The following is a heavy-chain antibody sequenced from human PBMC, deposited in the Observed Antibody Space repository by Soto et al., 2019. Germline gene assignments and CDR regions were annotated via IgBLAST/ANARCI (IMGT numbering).Heavy chain of an antibody. CDR1: GFTFNNYA. CDR2: TSYDEKNK. D-gene: IGHD6-19*01. Sequence: HPVGSLRLSCAASGFTFNNYAMHWVRQAPGKGLEWVAVTSYDEKNKYHTDSVKGRFTISRDNSKNTLYLQMDNLRTEDTAVYYCARAYSSGWSLPFDYWGQGTLVTVSS. V-gene: IGHV3-30*04. CDR3: ARAYSSGWSLPFDY. J-gene: IGHJ4*02.